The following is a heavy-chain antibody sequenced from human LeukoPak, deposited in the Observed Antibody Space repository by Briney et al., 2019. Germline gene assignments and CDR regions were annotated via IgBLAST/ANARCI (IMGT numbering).Heavy chain of an antibody. J-gene: IGHJ4*02. CDR3: AANDYGDYVTYLY. Sequence: SETLSLTCTVSGGSISSYYWSWIRQPPGKGLECIGYIYYSGSTNYNPSLKSRVTISVDTSKNQFSLKLSSVTAADTAVYYCAANDYGDYVTYLYWGQGTLVTVSS. V-gene: IGHV4-59*08. D-gene: IGHD4-17*01. CDR2: IYYSGST. CDR1: GGSISSYY.